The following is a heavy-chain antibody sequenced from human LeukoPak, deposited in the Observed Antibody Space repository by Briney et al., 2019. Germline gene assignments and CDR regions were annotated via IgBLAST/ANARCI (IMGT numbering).Heavy chain of an antibody. CDR2: ISGYNGNT. J-gene: IGHJ5*02. CDR1: GYTFTRYG. D-gene: IGHD3-10*01. CDR3: ARDSLYYGSGSYLGFDP. Sequence: ASVKLSCKASGYTFTRYGISWVRQAPGQGLEWMGWISGYNGNTNYAEKLQGRGTMTTDTSTSTVYMELRSLRSDDTAVYYCARDSLYYGSGSYLGFDPWGQGTLVTVSS. V-gene: IGHV1-18*01.